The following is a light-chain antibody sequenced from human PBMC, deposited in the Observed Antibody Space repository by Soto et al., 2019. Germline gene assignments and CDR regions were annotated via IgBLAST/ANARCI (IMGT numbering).Light chain of an antibody. Sequence: DVVMTQSPLSLPVTLGQPASISCRASRSLIYTDVNTDLNWFHQRPGQSTRRLFSKVSNRDSGVRDRFSGSGSGTDFTLKISRVAAEDVGLDYCMQGTHWPYTFGQGTKLEIK. CDR3: MQGTHWPYT. V-gene: IGKV2-30*01. J-gene: IGKJ2*01. CDR2: KVS. CDR1: RSLIYTDVNTD.